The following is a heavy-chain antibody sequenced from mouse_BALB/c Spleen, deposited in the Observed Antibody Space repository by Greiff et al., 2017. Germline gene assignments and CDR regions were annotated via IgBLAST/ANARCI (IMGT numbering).Heavy chain of an antibody. CDR2: IYPGNGDT. D-gene: IGHD1-1*01. V-gene: IGHV1-12*01. CDR3: ARTTVVATPFDY. Sequence: LQQPGAELVKPGASVKMSCKASGYTFTSYNMHWVKQTPGQGLEWIGAIYPGNGDTSYNQKFKGKATLTADKSSSTAYMQLSSLTSEDSAVYYCARTTVVATPFDYWGQGTTLTVSS. J-gene: IGHJ2*01. CDR1: GYTFTSYN.